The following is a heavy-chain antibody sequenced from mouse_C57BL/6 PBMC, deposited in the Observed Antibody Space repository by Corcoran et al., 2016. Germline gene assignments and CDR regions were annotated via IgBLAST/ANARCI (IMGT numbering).Heavy chain of an antibody. Sequence: QVQLQQSGAELVKPGASVKISCKASGYAFSSYWMNWVKQRPGKGLEWIGQIYPGDGDTNYNGKFKGKATLTADKSSSTAYMQLSSLTSEDSAVYFCAGLLLVGYYAMDYWGQGTSVTVSS. CDR1: GYAFSSYW. J-gene: IGHJ4*01. CDR2: IYPGDGDT. CDR3: AGLLLVGYYAMDY. V-gene: IGHV1-80*01. D-gene: IGHD2-1*01.